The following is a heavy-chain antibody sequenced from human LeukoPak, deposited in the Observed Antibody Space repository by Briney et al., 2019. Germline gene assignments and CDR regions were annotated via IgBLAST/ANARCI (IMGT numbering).Heavy chain of an antibody. Sequence: PSETRSLTCAVSGGSFSGYYWTWIRQPPGKGLEWIGEINHSGSANYNPSLMSRVTISLDTSKNHFSLNLSSVTAADTAVYYCARGQGTVTTHWGQGTLVTVSS. J-gene: IGHJ4*02. CDR1: GGSFSGYY. D-gene: IGHD4-11*01. CDR3: ARGQGTVTTH. CDR2: INHSGSA. V-gene: IGHV4-34*01.